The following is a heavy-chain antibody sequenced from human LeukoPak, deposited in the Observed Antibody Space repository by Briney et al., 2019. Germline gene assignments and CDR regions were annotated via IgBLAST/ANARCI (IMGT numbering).Heavy chain of an antibody. V-gene: IGHV3-48*01. CDR3: AGGSARFAFDI. J-gene: IGHJ3*02. CDR2: ISSSSSTI. CDR1: GFTFSSYS. Sequence: GGSLRLSCAASGFTFSSYSMNWVRQAPGKGLEWVSYISSSSSTIYYADSVKGRFTISRDNAKNSLYLQMNSLRAEDTAVYYCAGGSARFAFDIWGQGTMVTVSS. D-gene: IGHD6-25*01.